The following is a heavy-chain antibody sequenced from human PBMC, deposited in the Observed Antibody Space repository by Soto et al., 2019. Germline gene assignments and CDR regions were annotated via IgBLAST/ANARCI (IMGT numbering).Heavy chain of an antibody. D-gene: IGHD5-12*01. J-gene: IGHJ4*02. CDR1: GFTFSSYA. CDR2: ISGSGGST. Sequence: GGSLRLSCAASGFTFSSYAMSWVRQAPGKGLEWVSAISGSGGSTYYADSVKGRFTNSRDNSKNTLYLQMNSLRAEDTAVYYCAKLGHSGYDLHYYFDYWGQGTLVTVSS. CDR3: AKLGHSGYDLHYYFDY. V-gene: IGHV3-23*01.